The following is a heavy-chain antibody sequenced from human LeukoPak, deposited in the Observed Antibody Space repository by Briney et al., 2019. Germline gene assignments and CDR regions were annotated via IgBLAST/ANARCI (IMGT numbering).Heavy chain of an antibody. D-gene: IGHD1-26*01. Sequence: GGSLRLSCGASGFTFSSYWMSWVRQAPGKGLEWVANIKQDGSEKYYVDSVKGRFTISRDNAKNSLYLQMNSLRAEDTAVYYCARVGSGSYYFDYWGQGTLVTVSS. CDR3: ARVGSGSYYFDY. J-gene: IGHJ4*02. CDR1: GFTFSSYW. CDR2: IKQDGSEK. V-gene: IGHV3-7*01.